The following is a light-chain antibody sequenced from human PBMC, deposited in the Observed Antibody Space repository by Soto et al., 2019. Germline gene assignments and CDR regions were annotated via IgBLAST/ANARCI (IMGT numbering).Light chain of an antibody. CDR3: QSYDSSLSGSVV. V-gene: IGLV1-40*01. CDR1: SSNIAAGYD. Sequence: QSVLTQPPSVSGAPGQRVTISCTGSSSNIAAGYDVHWYQQLPGTAPKLLIYGNSTRPSGVPDRFSGSKSGTSASLAITGLHAEDEADYYCQSYDSSLSGSVVFGGGTKLTVL. J-gene: IGLJ2*01. CDR2: GNS.